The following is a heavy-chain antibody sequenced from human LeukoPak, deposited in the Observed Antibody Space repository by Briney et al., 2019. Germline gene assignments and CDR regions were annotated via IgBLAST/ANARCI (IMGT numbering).Heavy chain of an antibody. V-gene: IGHV3-7*02. CDR3: ASEGIAAAADI. J-gene: IGHJ3*02. D-gene: IGHD6-13*01. CDR1: GYIFRRYW. CDR2: INEDGSQK. Sequence: PGGSLRLSCATLGYIFRRYWVSWVRQAPGKGLEWVANINEDGSQKNYVDSVKGRFTISRDNSKNTLYLQMNSLRAEDTAVYYCASEGIAAAADIWGQGTMVTVSS.